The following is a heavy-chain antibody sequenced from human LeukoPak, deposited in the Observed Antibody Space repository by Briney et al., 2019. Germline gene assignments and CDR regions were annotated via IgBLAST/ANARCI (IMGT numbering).Heavy chain of an antibody. J-gene: IGHJ6*02. V-gene: IGHV4-59*01. Sequence: SETLSLTCTVSGASISIYYWSWIRQPPGKGLEWIGYFYYSGSTNYNPSLKSRVTISVDTSKNQFSLKLSSVTAADTAVYYCARFLTDVWDYYYGMDVWGQGTTVTVSS. CDR1: GASISIYY. CDR3: ARFLTDVWDYYYGMDV. D-gene: IGHD3-9*01. CDR2: FYYSGST.